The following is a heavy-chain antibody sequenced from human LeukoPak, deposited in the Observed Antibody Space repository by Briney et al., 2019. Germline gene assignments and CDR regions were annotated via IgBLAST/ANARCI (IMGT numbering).Heavy chain of an antibody. CDR3: ARWFGVADY. J-gene: IGHJ4*02. D-gene: IGHD3-3*01. V-gene: IGHV4-34*01. CDR1: GGPLSGYY. CDR2: INHSGST. Sequence: PSETLSLTCAVYGGPLSGYYWSWIRQPPGKGLEWIGEINHSGSTNYNPSLKSRVTISVDTSKNQFSLKLSSVTAADTAVYYCARWFGVADYWGQGTLVTVSS.